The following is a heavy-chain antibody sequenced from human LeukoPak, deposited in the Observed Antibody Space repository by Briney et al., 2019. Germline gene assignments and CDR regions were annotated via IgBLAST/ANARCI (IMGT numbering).Heavy chain of an antibody. J-gene: IGHJ1*01. CDR1: GDSVRGYY. Sequence: PSETLSLTCSVAGDSVRGYYWSWIRQPPGKGLEWIGYIYHSGTTNYNSSLKSRVTISVNTSKTQFSLRLSSVTAADTAVYYCATIVVADYFQHWGQGSLVIVSS. CDR3: ATIVVADYFQH. CDR2: IYHSGTT. V-gene: IGHV4-59*02. D-gene: IGHD2-15*01.